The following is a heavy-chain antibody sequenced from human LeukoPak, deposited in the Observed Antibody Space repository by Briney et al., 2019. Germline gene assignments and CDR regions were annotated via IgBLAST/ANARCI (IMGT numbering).Heavy chain of an antibody. V-gene: IGHV3-53*01. CDR2: IYRGGET. CDR3: ARAQYCSGGSCYGDY. D-gene: IGHD2-15*01. Sequence: GGSLRLSCAASGFTVSSNYMSWVRQAPCKGLEWVSVIYRGGETYYADSVKGRFSISRDNSKNTLYLQMNSLRAEDTAVYYCARAQYCSGGSCYGDYWGQGTLVTVSS. CDR1: GFTVSSNY. J-gene: IGHJ4*02.